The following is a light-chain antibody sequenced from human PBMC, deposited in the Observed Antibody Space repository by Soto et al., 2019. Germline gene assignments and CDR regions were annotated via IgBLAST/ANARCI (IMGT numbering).Light chain of an antibody. CDR3: SSYAGNLL. J-gene: IGLJ3*02. Sequence: QSALTQPASVSGSPGQSITISCIGTSSDVGSYNLVSWYQQHPGKAPKVLIYEVSKRLSGVPDRFSGSKSGNTASLTVSGLQADDEADYYCSSYAGNLLFGGGTKLTVL. CDR1: SSDVGSYNL. CDR2: EVS. V-gene: IGLV2-14*02.